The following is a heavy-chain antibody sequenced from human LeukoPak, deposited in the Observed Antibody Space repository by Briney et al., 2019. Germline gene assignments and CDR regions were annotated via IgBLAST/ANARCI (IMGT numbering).Heavy chain of an antibody. V-gene: IGHV1-69*06. J-gene: IGHJ6*03. CDR2: IIPIFGTA. CDR1: GGTFSSYA. Sequence: GASVKVSCKASGGTFSSYAISWVRQAPGQGLEWMGGIIPIFGTANYAQKFQGRVTITADKSTSTAYMELSSLRSEDTAVYYCARGGNIAVVGTDYYYYYMDVWGKGTTVTVSS. CDR3: ARGGNIAVVGTDYYYYYMDV. D-gene: IGHD6-19*01.